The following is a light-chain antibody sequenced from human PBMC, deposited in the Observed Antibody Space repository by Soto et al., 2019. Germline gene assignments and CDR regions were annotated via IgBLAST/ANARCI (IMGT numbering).Light chain of an antibody. J-gene: IGLJ1*01. V-gene: IGLV2-23*03. CDR3: YSFAGSTTFSYV. CDR2: EGT. Sequence: QSALTQPASVSGSPGQSISISCTGTSSDVVTYNLVSWYQQHPGKAPTVLIHEGTKRPSGVSNRFSGSKSGNTASLTISGLQTEDEADYYCYSFAGSTTFSYVFGPGTKLTVL. CDR1: SSDVVTYNL.